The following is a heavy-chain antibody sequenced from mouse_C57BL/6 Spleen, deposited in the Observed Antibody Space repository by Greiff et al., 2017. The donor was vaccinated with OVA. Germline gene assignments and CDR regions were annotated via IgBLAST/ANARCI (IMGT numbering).Heavy chain of an antibody. D-gene: IGHD2-3*01. Sequence: EVQRVESGGGLVQPKGSLKLSCAASGFTFNTYAMHWVRQAPGKGLEWVARIRSKSSNYATYYADSVKDRFTISRDDSQSMLYLQMNNLKTEDTAMYYCVRDRTDGYYVGAMDYWGQGTSVTVSS. V-gene: IGHV10-3*01. CDR3: VRDRTDGYYVGAMDY. CDR1: GFTFNTYA. CDR2: IRSKSSNYAT. J-gene: IGHJ4*01.